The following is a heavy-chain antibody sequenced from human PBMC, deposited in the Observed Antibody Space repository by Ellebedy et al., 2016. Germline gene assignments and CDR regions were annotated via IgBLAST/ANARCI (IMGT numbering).Heavy chain of an antibody. Sequence: ASVKVSCKASGYTFTNYNIIWVRQAPGQGLEWMGWIRVYNGNTNYAEKIQGRVTLTTDTSTSTAYMELRSLRSDDTAMYYCGRVGYTHDFDYWGQGTQVTVSS. CDR2: IRVYNGNT. CDR3: GRVGYTHDFDY. V-gene: IGHV1-18*01. CDR1: GYTFTNYN. D-gene: IGHD5-18*01. J-gene: IGHJ4*02.